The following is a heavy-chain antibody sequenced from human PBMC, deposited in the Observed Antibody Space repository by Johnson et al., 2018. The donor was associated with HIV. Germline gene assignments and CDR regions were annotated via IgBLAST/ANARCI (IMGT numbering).Heavy chain of an antibody. CDR2: ISSSGRTI. Sequence: VQLVESGGGVVRPGGSLRLSCAASGFTFDDHGMSWVRQAPGKGLEWVSYISSSGRTIYYADSVKGRFTISRDNAKNSQYLQMNSLRAEDTAVYYCARGIPRRNGDYDHVIDIWGQGTMVTVSS. CDR3: ARGIPRRNGDYDHVIDI. CDR1: GFTFDDHG. J-gene: IGHJ3*02. V-gene: IGHV3-48*04. D-gene: IGHD4-17*01.